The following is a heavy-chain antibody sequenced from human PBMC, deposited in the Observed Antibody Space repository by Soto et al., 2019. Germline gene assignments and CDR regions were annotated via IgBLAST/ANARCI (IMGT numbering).Heavy chain of an antibody. Sequence: QRLSCAASGFTFSSYSMNWVRQAPGKGLEWVSYISSSSSTIYYADSVKGRFTISRDNAKNSLYLQMNSLRDEDTAVYYCARDGFRDTGADAFDIWGQGTMVTVSS. D-gene: IGHD5-18*01. J-gene: IGHJ3*02. V-gene: IGHV3-48*02. CDR1: GFTFSSYS. CDR3: ARDGFRDTGADAFDI. CDR2: ISSSSSTI.